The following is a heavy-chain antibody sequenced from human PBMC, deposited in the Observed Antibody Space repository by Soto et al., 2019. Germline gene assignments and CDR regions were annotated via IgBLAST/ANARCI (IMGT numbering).Heavy chain of an antibody. CDR3: ASTPGDCSSTSCLNWFDP. V-gene: IGHV4-39*01. D-gene: IGHD2-2*01. J-gene: IGHJ5*02. CDR1: GGSISSSSYY. CDR2: IYYSGST. Sequence: QLQLQESGPGLVKPSETLSLTCTVSGGSISSSSYYWGWIRQPPGKGLEWIGSIYYSGSTYYNPSLKSRVTISVDTSTNQFSLKLSSVTAADTAVYYCASTPGDCSSTSCLNWFDPWGQGTLVTVSS.